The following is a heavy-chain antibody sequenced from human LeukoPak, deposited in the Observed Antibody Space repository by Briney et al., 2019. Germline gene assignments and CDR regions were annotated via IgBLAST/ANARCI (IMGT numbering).Heavy chain of an antibody. Sequence: GESLKISCKGSGYSFTSYWIGWVRQMPGKGLEWMGIIYLGDSDTRYSPSFQGQVTISADKSINTAYLQWSSLKASDTAMYYCARRSSSTTREIDYWGQGTLVTVSS. J-gene: IGHJ4*02. CDR2: IYLGDSDT. CDR1: GYSFTSYW. V-gene: IGHV5-51*01. CDR3: ARRSSSTTREIDY. D-gene: IGHD6-6*01.